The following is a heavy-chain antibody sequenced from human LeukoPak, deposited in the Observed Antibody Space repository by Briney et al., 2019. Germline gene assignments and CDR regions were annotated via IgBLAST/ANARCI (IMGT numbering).Heavy chain of an antibody. CDR2: IDSSGGST. Sequence: PGGSLRLSCAASGFSFSTSVMHWVRQGPGKGLEYVSGIDSSGGSTHYAHSLKDRFTISRDNSKNTLYLQMNSLRAEDTAVYYCAKVPTRITMVRGVIFFDYWGQGTLVTVSS. J-gene: IGHJ4*02. CDR1: GFSFSTSV. D-gene: IGHD3-10*01. CDR3: AKVPTRITMVRGVIFFDY. V-gene: IGHV3-64*01.